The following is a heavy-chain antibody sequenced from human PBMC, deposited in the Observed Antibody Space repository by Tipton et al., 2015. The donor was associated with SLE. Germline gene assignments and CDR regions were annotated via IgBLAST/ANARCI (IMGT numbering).Heavy chain of an antibody. CDR2: IYTSGST. Sequence: LRLSCTVSGGSISSGSYYWSWIRQPAGKGLEWIGRIYTSGSTNYNPSLKSRATISVDTSKNQFSLKLSSVTAADTAVYYCARVFYGDYFDYWGQGTLVTVSS. D-gene: IGHD4-17*01. CDR3: ARVFYGDYFDY. CDR1: GGSISSGSYY. J-gene: IGHJ4*02. V-gene: IGHV4-61*02.